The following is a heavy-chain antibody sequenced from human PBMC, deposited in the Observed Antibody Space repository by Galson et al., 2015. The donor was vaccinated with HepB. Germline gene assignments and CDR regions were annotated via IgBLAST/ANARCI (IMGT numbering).Heavy chain of an antibody. D-gene: IGHD2-2*01. J-gene: IGHJ6*02. Sequence: TLSLTCTVPGGSISSGGYYWSWIRQHPGKGLEWIGYIYYSGSTYYNPSLKSRVTISVDTSKNQFSLKLSSVTAADTAVYYCAREPIVVVPAAQQSYGMDVWGQGTTVTVSS. CDR3: AREPIVVVPAAQQSYGMDV. CDR1: GGSISSGGYY. V-gene: IGHV4-31*03. CDR2: IYYSGST.